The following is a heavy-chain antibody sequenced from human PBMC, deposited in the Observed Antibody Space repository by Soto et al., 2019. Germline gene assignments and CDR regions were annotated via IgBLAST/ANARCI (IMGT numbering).Heavy chain of an antibody. CDR2: IKTKPDDGTI. V-gene: IGHV3-15*01. J-gene: IGHJ4*02. CDR3: TTSNLGVDF. Sequence: PGGSLRLSCAASGLIFSDVWMTWVRQAPGKGLEWVGRIKTKPDDGTIDYAAPVRGRFTISRDDSKNTLYLQMTSLTPDDTGVYYCTTSNLGVDFWGQGTRVTVS. D-gene: IGHD1-1*01. CDR1: GLIFSDVW.